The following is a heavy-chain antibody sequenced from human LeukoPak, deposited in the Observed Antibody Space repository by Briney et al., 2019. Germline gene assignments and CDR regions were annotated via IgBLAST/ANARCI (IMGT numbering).Heavy chain of an antibody. J-gene: IGHJ6*02. CDR1: GFTFSDYY. Sequence: GGSLRLSCVASGFTFSDYYMTWIRQAPGGGLEWVSYTSSSGSGIYYTESVKGRFTISRDNTNSSLFLQMNSLRAEDTAVYYCARGKRTMDVWGQGTTVIVSS. CDR2: TSSSGSGI. CDR3: ARGKRTMDV. V-gene: IGHV3-11*01.